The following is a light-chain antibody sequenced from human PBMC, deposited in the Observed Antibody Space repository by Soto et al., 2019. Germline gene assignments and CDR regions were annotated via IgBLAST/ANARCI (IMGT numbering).Light chain of an antibody. CDR3: QHYHSYPVT. Sequence: DIQMTQSPSSLSASVGDRVTITCRASQAISNYVAWFQQKPGKAPKSLIYAASSLRSGVPSKFSGSGSGTDFTLTISNLQPEDFATYYCQHYHSYPVTFGQGTRLEI. J-gene: IGKJ5*01. CDR2: AAS. V-gene: IGKV1-16*02. CDR1: QAISNY.